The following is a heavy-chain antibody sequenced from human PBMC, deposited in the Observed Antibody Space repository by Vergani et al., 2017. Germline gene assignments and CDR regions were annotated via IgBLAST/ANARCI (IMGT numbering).Heavy chain of an antibody. Sequence: EVQLLESGGGLVQPGGSLRLSCAASGFTFSSYWMSWVRQAPGKGLEWVANIKQDGSEKYYVDSVKGRFTISRDNAKNSLYLQMNSLRAEDTAVYYCARDGLGYSYGYSYYYGMDVWGQGTTVTVSS. D-gene: IGHD5-18*01. CDR3: ARDGLGYSYGYSYYYGMDV. CDR2: IKQDGSEK. J-gene: IGHJ6*02. V-gene: IGHV3-7*03. CDR1: GFTFSSYW.